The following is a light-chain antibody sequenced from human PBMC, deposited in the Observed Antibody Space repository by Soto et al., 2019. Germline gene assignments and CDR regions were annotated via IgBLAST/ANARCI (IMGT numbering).Light chain of an antibody. V-gene: IGLV2-8*01. J-gene: IGLJ1*01. CDR1: TSDIGGYNY. CDR3: SSHGGNSPYV. CDR2: EVN. Sequence: QSALTQPPSASGSPGQSVGISSTGTTSDIGGYNYVSWYQQHPGKAPKLMIYEVNKRPSGVPERFSGSKSGNTASLTVSGLQAEDEADYYCSSHGGNSPYVFGTGTKLTVL.